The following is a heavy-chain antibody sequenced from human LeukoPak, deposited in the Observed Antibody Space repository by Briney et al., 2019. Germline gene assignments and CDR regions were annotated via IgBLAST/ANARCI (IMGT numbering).Heavy chain of an antibody. CDR2: IIPIFGTA. Sequence: ASVKVSCKASGGTFSSYAISWVRQAPGQGLEWMGGIIPIFGTANYAQKFQGRVTITADESTSTAYMELSSLRSEDTAVYYCARGGSHGTTVVRGYYYYMDVWGKGTTVTVSS. J-gene: IGHJ6*03. D-gene: IGHD4-23*01. V-gene: IGHV1-69*13. CDR1: GGTFSSYA. CDR3: ARGGSHGTTVVRGYYYYMDV.